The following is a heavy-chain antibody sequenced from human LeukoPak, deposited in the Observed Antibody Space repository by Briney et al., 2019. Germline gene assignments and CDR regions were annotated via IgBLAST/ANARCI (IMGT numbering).Heavy chain of an antibody. CDR1: GGSFSGYY. J-gene: IGHJ4*02. CDR2: INLSGST. Sequence: SETLSLTCAVYGGSFSGYYWSWIRQPPGKGLEWIGEINLSGSTNYNPSLKSRVTISVDTSKNQFSLKLSSVTAADTAVYYCARGGLGYCSSTSCRTPYFDYWGQGTLVTVSS. CDR3: ARGGLGYCSSTSCRTPYFDY. V-gene: IGHV4-34*01. D-gene: IGHD2-2*01.